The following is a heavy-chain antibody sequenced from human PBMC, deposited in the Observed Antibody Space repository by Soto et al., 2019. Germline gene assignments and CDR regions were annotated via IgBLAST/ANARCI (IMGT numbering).Heavy chain of an antibody. CDR3: ARAIGMNY. Sequence: LRLSCAVSGFTFSSYWMTWFRQAPGKGLEWVANIKEDGSEKYYVDSVKGRFTIFRDNAKNSVYLQMNTLRADDTAVYYCARAIGMNYWGQRTPVTVSS. CDR1: GFTFSSYW. J-gene: IGHJ4*02. V-gene: IGHV3-7*03. CDR2: IKEDGSEK. D-gene: IGHD1-20*01.